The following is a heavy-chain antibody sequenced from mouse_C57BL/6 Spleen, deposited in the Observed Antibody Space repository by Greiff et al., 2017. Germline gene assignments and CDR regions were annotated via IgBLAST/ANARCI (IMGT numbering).Heavy chain of an antibody. V-gene: IGHV1-55*01. CDR2: IYPGSGST. CDR3: ARIPPYYYGLRDY. CDR1: GYTFTSYW. Sequence: QVQLKQSGAELVKPGASVKMSCKASGYTFTSYWITWVKQRPGQGLEWIGDIYPGSGSTNYNEKFKSKATLTVDTSSSTAYMQLSSLTSEDSAVYYCARIPPYYYGLRDYWGHGTTLTVSS. D-gene: IGHD1-1*01. J-gene: IGHJ2*01.